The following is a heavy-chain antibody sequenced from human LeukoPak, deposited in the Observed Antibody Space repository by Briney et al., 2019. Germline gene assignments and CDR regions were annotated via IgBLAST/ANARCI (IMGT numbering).Heavy chain of an antibody. J-gene: IGHJ4*02. CDR3: ARGVTDSYGFLGPKKRNYFDY. Sequence: ASVKVSCKASGYTFTSYYMHWVRQAPGQGLEWMGIINPSGGSTSYAQKFQGRVTMTRDMSTSTVYMELSSLRSEDTAVYYCARGVTDSYGFLGPKKRNYFDYWGQGTLVTVSS. CDR2: INPSGGST. V-gene: IGHV1-46*01. CDR1: GYTFTSYY. D-gene: IGHD5-18*01.